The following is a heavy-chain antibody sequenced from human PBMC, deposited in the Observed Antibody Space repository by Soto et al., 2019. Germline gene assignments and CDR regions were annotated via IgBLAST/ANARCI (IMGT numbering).Heavy chain of an antibody. D-gene: IGHD4-17*01. V-gene: IGHV3-30*18. CDR3: AKLDLTTVNPDDAFDI. CDR2: ISYDGSNK. CDR1: GFTFSSYG. J-gene: IGHJ3*02. Sequence: GGSLRLSCAASGFTFSSYGMHWVRQAPGKGLEWVAVISYDGSNKYYADSVKGRFTISRDNSKNTLYLQMNSLRAEDTAVYYCAKLDLTTVNPDDAFDIRGQRTMDTVSS.